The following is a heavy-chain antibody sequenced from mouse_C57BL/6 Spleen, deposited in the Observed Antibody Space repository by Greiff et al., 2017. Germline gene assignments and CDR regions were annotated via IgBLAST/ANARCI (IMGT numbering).Heavy chain of an antibody. CDR3: ARLYDGYLDY. J-gene: IGHJ2*01. D-gene: IGHD2-3*01. CDR2: ISSGSSTI. Sequence: DVHLVESGGGLVKPGGSLKLSCAASGFTFSDYGMHWVRQAPEKGLEWVAYISSGSSTIYYADTVKGRFTISRDNAKNTLFLQMTSLRSEDTAMYYCARLYDGYLDYGGKGTTLTVSS. CDR1: GFTFSDYG. V-gene: IGHV5-17*01.